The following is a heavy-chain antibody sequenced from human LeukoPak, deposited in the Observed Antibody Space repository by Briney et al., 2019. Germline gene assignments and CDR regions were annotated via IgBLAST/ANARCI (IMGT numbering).Heavy chain of an antibody. Sequence: GGSLRLSCAASGFTFSSYSMNWVRQAPGKGLEWVSSVSSANNYTYYTDSVKGRFTISRDNAKNSLYLQMNSLRAEDTAIYYCARDIGGSFYGRPFDYWGQGTLVTVSS. V-gene: IGHV3-21*01. CDR1: GFTFSSYS. J-gene: IGHJ4*02. CDR3: ARDIGGSFYGRPFDY. D-gene: IGHD1-26*01. CDR2: VSSANNYT.